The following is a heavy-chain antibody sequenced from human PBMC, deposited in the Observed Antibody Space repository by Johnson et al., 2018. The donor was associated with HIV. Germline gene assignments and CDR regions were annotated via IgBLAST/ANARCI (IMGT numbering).Heavy chain of an antibody. CDR3: AKDEQWLNDAFDI. CDR2: ISGRGDMT. J-gene: IGHJ3*02. D-gene: IGHD6-19*01. V-gene: IGHV3-23*04. CDR1: GFTFNKYA. Sequence: VQLVESGGGLVKPGGSLRLSCAASGFTFNKYAMTWVRQAPGKGLEWVSVISGRGDMTHYAESVKGRFTISRDSSKNTLYLQISNLRVEDTAVYYCAKDEQWLNDAFDIWGQGTMVTVSS.